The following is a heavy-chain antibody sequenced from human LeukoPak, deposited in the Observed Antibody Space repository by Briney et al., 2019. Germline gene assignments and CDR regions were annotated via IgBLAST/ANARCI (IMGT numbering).Heavy chain of an antibody. CDR1: GFTFSSYS. CDR3: AREGRGSSSWFFDY. CDR2: ISSSSSTI. V-gene: IGHV3-48*04. D-gene: IGHD6-13*01. J-gene: IGHJ4*02. Sequence: GSLRLSCAASGFTFSSYSMNWVRQAPGKGLEWVSHISSSSSTIYYADSVKGRFTISRDNAKNSLYMQMNSLRAEDTAVYYCAREGRGSSSWFFDYWGQGTLVTVSS.